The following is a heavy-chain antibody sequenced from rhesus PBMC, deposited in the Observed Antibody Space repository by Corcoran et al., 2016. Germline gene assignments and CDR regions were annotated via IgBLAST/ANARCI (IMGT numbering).Heavy chain of an antibody. D-gene: IGHD6-25*01. Sequence: QVQLQESGPGLVKPSETLSLTCAVSGYSISSGYGWRWIRQPPGKGLEWIGYIGGSSGSTNYNPSLKSRVTISKDTAKNQFYLKLSSVTAADTAVYYCARRYGSWGFDYWGQGVLVTVSS. CDR2: IGGSSGST. J-gene: IGHJ4*01. V-gene: IGHV4-127*01. CDR3: ARRYGSWGFDY. CDR1: GYSISSGYG.